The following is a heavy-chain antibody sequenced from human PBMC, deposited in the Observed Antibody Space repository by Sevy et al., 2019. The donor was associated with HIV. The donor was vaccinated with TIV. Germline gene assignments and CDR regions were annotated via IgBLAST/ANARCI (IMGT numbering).Heavy chain of an antibody. Sequence: ASVKVSCKASGYTFIGYYIHWVRQAPGQGLEWMGWINPNTGDTNYAQKFQGRVTMTRDTSISTAYMELNSLTSDDTAVYYCARGSSNWGYNWFDHWGQGTLVTVSS. D-gene: IGHD7-27*01. CDR3: ARGSSNWGYNWFDH. V-gene: IGHV1-2*02. J-gene: IGHJ5*02. CDR2: INPNTGDT. CDR1: GYTFIGYY.